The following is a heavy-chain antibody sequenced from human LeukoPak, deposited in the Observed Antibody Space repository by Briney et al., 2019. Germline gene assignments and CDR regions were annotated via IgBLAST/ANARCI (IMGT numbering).Heavy chain of an antibody. Sequence: GASVKVSCKASGYTFSTYDINWVRQATGQGLEWMGWTNINSGYTGYEQKFQGRLTITRNTSINTAYMELSSLRSEDTAVYYGARVAGSIDYWGQGTLVTVSS. J-gene: IGHJ4*02. D-gene: IGHD6-19*01. CDR1: GYTFSTYD. V-gene: IGHV1-8*03. CDR2: TNINSGYT. CDR3: ARVAGSIDY.